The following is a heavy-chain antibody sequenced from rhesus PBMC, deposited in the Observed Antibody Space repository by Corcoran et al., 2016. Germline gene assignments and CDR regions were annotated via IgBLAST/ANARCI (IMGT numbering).Heavy chain of an antibody. CDR1: GASISSNY. Sequence: QVQLQESGPGLVKPSATLPLTCAVSGASISSNYWSWIRQAPGKGLEWIGRIYGSGGIHDYNPSLKSRVTIAIDTSKNQFSLKLSSVTAADTAVYYCTSGGWSPYYFDYWGQGVLVTVSS. V-gene: IGHV4S2*01. D-gene: IGHD6-37*01. CDR3: TSGGWSPYYFDY. CDR2: IYGSGGIH. J-gene: IGHJ4*01.